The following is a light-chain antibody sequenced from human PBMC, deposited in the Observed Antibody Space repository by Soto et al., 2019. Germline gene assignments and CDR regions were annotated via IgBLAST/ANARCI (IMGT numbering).Light chain of an antibody. CDR1: SSNIGRNS. CDR3: AAWDDSLSGVV. J-gene: IGLJ2*01. V-gene: IGLV1-47*01. CDR2: RNN. Sequence: QSVLTQPPSASGTPGHRVTTSCSGSSSNIGRNSVYWYQQLPGTAPKLLIYRNNQRPSGVPDRFSVSKSGTSASLAISGLRSEDEADYYCAAWDDSLSGVVFGGGTQLTVL.